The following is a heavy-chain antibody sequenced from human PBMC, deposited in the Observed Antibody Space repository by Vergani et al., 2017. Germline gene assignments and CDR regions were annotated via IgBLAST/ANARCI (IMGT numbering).Heavy chain of an antibody. D-gene: IGHD2-15*01. CDR3: ARDIVVVVAATQEVGGWFDP. Sequence: QVQLVQSGAEVKKPGASVKVSCKASGYTFTSYYMHWVRQAPGQGLEWMGRIIPILGIANYAQKFQGRVTITADKSTSTAYMELSSLRSEDTAVYDCARDIVVVVAATQEVGGWFDPWGQGTLVTVSS. CDR1: GYTFTSYY. CDR2: IIPILGIA. J-gene: IGHJ5*02. V-gene: IGHV1-69*09.